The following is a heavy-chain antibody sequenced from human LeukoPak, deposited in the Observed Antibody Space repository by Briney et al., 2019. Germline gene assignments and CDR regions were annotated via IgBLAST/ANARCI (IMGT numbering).Heavy chain of an antibody. CDR1: GFTFSNFG. CDR2: ILYDGSNK. CDR3: AKDGDTMSGTYYYDMDV. Sequence: GGSLRLSCAASGFTFSNFGMHWVRQAPGKGLEWVAFILYDGSNKYYADSVKGRFTISRDNSKNTLYLQMNSLRGEDTAVYYCAKDGDTMSGTYYYDMDVWGKGTTVTIS. D-gene: IGHD1-26*01. V-gene: IGHV3-30*02. J-gene: IGHJ6*03.